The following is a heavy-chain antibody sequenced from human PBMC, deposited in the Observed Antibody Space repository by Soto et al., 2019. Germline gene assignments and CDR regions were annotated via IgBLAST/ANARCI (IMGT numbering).Heavy chain of an antibody. V-gene: IGHV1-69*13. J-gene: IGHJ6*02. CDR3: ASAAPVETVTLAYYYGMDV. D-gene: IGHD4-17*01. CDR2: IIPIFGTA. Sequence: ASVKVSCKASGGTFSSYAISWVRQAPGQGLEWMGGIIPIFGTANYAQKFQGRVTITADESTSTAYMELSSLRSEDTAVYYCASAAPVETVTLAYYYGMDVWGQGTTVTVSS. CDR1: GGTFSSYA.